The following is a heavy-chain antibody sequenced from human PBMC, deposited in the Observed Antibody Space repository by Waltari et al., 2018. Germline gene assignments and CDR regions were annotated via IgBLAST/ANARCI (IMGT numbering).Heavy chain of an antibody. J-gene: IGHJ5*02. CDR3: ASSGSYYSNWFDP. CDR2: ISSSGSTI. CDR1: GFTFSDSY. Sequence: QVQLVESGGGLVKPGGSLRLSCAASGFTFSDSYLSWIRRAPGKGLEWVSYISSSGSTIYYADSVKGRFTISRDNAKNSLYLQMNSLRAEDTAVYYCASSGSYYSNWFDPWGQGTLVTVSS. D-gene: IGHD1-26*01. V-gene: IGHV3-11*01.